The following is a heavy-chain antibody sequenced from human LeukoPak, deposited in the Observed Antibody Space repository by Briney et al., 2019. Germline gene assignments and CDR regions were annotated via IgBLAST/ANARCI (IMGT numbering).Heavy chain of an antibody. CDR1: GYSFTSYW. D-gene: IGHD2-2*03. J-gene: IGHJ4*02. CDR3: ARAGYCSSTSHWGLDY. V-gene: IGHV5-51*01. CDR2: IYPGDSDT. Sequence: PGESLKISCKGSGYSFTSYWIGWVRQMPGKGLEWMGIIYPGDSDTRYSPSFQGQVTISADKSVSTAYLQWSSLKASDTAMYYCARAGYCSSTSHWGLDYWGQGTLVTVSS.